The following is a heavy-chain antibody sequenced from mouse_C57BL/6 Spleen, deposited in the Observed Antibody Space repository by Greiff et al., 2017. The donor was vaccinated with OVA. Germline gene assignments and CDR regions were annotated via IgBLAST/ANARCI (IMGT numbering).Heavy chain of an antibody. Sequence: VQLKQAGAERVKPGDSVKLACKAAGFKIKDYYMHWVKQRTEQGLEWIGRIDPEDGETKYAPKFQGKATITADTSSNTAYLQLISLTSEDTAVYYCARGYDDAMDYWGQGTSVTVSS. D-gene: IGHD2-2*01. CDR2: IDPEDGET. V-gene: IGHV14-2*01. J-gene: IGHJ4*01. CDR3: ARGYDDAMDY. CDR1: GFKIKDYY.